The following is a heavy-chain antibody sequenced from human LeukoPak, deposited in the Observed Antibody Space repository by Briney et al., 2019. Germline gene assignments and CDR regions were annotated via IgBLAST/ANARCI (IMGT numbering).Heavy chain of an antibody. CDR1: GFTFSSYS. CDR2: ISGSSSTI. D-gene: IGHD3-3*01. Sequence: GGSLRLSCAASGFTFSSYSMNWVRQAPGKGLEWVSYISGSSSTIYYADSVKGRFTISRDNAKNSLYLQMNSLRAEDTAVYYCARESVYDFWSGYYRFRFDPWGQGTLVTVSS. CDR3: ARESVYDFWSGYYRFRFDP. J-gene: IGHJ5*02. V-gene: IGHV3-48*04.